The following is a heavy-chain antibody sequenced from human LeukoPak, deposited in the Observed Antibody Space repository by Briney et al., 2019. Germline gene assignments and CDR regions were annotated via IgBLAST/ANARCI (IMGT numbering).Heavy chain of an antibody. CDR1: GFTFRSDA. D-gene: IGHD6-13*01. CDR3: AKARYSSSWYFDY. V-gene: IGHV3-23*01. Sequence: GGSLRLSCAASGFTFRSDAMSWVRQAPGKGLEWVSAISGSGDTTYFADSVKGRFTISRDNSKNTLYLQMNSLRAEDTAVYYCAKARYSSSWYFDYWGQGTLSPSPQ. J-gene: IGHJ4*02. CDR2: ISGSGDTT.